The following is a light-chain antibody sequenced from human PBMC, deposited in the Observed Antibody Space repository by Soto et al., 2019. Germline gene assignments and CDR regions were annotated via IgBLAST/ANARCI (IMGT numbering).Light chain of an antibody. Sequence: QSVLTQPASVSGSPGQSMTISCTGTSSDVGNYKYVSWYQQHPGKGPKLMIYEVSTRSSGVSNRFSGSKSGNTASLTISGLQAEDETDYYCFSYTSSGPHVFGTGTKVTAL. J-gene: IGLJ1*01. CDR2: EVS. CDR3: FSYTSSGPHV. CDR1: SSDVGNYKY. V-gene: IGLV2-14*01.